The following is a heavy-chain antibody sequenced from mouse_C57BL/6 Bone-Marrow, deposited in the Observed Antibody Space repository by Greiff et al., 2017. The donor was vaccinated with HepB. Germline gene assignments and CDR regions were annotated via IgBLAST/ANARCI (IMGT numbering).Heavy chain of an antibody. CDR1: GFTFSDYY. V-gene: IGHV5-12*01. CDR2: ISNGGGST. D-gene: IGHD1-1*01. CDR3: ARHRECSTPFVD. J-gene: IGHJ3*01. Sequence: EVLLVESGGGLVQPGGSLKLSCAASGFTFSDYYMYWVRQTPEKRLEWVAYISNGGGSTYYPDTVKGRVTISRDNAKNTLYLQLSRLKSEDTAVYYLARHRECSTPFVDRGQGTLGTVSA.